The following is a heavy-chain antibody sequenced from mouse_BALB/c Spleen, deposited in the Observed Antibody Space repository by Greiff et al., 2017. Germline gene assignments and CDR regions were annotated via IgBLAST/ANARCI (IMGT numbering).Heavy chain of an antibody. D-gene: IGHD1-2*01. V-gene: IGHV2-9*02. Sequence: QVQLKESGPGLVAPSQSLSITCTVSGFSLTSYGVHWVRQPPGKGLEWLGVIWAGGSTNYNSALMSRLSISKDNSKSQVFLKMNSLQTDDTAMYYGARGHYYGPFAYWGQGTLVTVSA. CDR1: GFSLTSYG. CDR2: IWAGGST. J-gene: IGHJ3*01. CDR3: ARGHYYGPFAY.